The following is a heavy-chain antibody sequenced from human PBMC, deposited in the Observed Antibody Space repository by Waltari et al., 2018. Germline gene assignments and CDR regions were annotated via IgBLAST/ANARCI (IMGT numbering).Heavy chain of an antibody. Sequence: EVQLVESGGGLVQPGGSVTLSCAASGFTFTNHYMNWVRQAPGRGPEWIGRTKNKAENSITDYDASVQGRFSVSRDDSRNSLFLQMNSLETEDTAVYYCARDTAAALDYWGQGTLVTVSS. CDR1: GFTFTNHY. J-gene: IGHJ4*02. D-gene: IGHD6-25*01. V-gene: IGHV3-72*01. CDR3: ARDTAAALDY. CDR2: TKNKAENSIT.